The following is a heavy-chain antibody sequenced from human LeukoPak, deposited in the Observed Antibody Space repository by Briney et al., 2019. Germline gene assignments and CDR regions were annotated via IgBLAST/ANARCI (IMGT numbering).Heavy chain of an antibody. CDR3: ARDLGDDFWSPGYFDY. CDR2: ISAYNGNT. V-gene: IGHV1-18*01. J-gene: IGHJ4*02. CDR1: GYTFTSYG. D-gene: IGHD3-3*01. Sequence: GASVKVSCKASGYTFTSYGISWVRQAPGQGLEWMGWISAYNGNTNYAQKLQGRVTMTTDTSTSTAYMELRSLRSDDTAVYYCARDLGDDFWSPGYFDYWGQGTLVTVSS.